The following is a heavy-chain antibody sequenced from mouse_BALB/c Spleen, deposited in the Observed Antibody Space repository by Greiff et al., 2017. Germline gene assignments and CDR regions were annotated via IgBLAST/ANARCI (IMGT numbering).Heavy chain of an antibody. CDR1: GYAFTNYL. CDR2: INPGSGGT. J-gene: IGHJ4*01. Sequence: QVQLKESGAELVRPGTSVKVSCKASGYAFTNYLIEWVKQRPGQGLEWIGVINPGSGGTNYNEKFKGKATLTADKSSSTAYMQLSSLTSDDSAVYFCASYDGYYYAMDYWGQGTSVTVSS. D-gene: IGHD2-3*01. V-gene: IGHV1-54*01. CDR3: ASYDGYYYAMDY.